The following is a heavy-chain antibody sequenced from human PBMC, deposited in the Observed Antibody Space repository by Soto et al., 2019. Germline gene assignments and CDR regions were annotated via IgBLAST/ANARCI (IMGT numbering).Heavy chain of an antibody. V-gene: IGHV3-11*01. D-gene: IGHD2-2*02. CDR1: GFTFSDYY. CDR2: ISSSGSTI. J-gene: IGHJ6*03. CDR3: ARDHCSSTSYYTAFHYYYMDV. Sequence: GGSLRLSCAASGFTFSDYYMSWIRQAPGKGLEWVSYISSSGSTIYYADSVKGRFTISRDNAKNSLYLQMNSLRAEDTAVYYCARDHCSSTSYYTAFHYYYMDVWGKGTTVTVSS.